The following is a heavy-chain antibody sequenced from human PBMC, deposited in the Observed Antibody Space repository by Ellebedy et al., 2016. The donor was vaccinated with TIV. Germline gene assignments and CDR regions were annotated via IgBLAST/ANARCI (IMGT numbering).Heavy chain of an antibody. CDR2: ISAYTGNT. CDR3: ARDQGDDYVWGSYLDY. J-gene: IGHJ4*02. CDR1: GGSFSTYA. Sequence: AASVKVSCKASGGSFSTYAFSWVRQAPGQGLEWMGWISAYTGNTNYAQKLQGRVTMTTDTSTSTAYMELRSLRSDDTAVYYCARDQGDDYVWGSYLDYWGQGTLVTVSS. V-gene: IGHV1-18*01. D-gene: IGHD3-16*02.